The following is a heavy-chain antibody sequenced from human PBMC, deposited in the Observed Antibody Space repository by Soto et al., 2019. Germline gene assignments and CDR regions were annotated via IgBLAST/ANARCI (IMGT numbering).Heavy chain of an antibody. CDR2: IIPIFGTA. D-gene: IGHD6-19*01. Sequence: SVKVSCKASGGTFSSYAISWVRQAPGQGLEWMGGIIPIFGTANYAQKFQGRVTITADESTSTAYMGLSSLRSEDTAVYYCARADSSGWLNFDYWGQGTLVTVSS. V-gene: IGHV1-69*13. CDR3: ARADSSGWLNFDY. J-gene: IGHJ4*02. CDR1: GGTFSSYA.